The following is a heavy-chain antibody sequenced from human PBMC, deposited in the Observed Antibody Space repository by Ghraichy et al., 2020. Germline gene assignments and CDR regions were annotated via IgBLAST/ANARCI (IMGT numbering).Heavy chain of an antibody. CDR3: ARSRDYYGSGSSFDY. Sequence: GESLNISCAASGFTFSSYSMNWVRQAPGKGLEWVSSISSSSSYIYYADSVKGRFTISRDNAKNSLYLQMNSLRAEDTAVYYCARSRDYYGSGSSFDYWGQGTLVTVSS. D-gene: IGHD3-10*01. V-gene: IGHV3-21*01. CDR1: GFTFSSYS. J-gene: IGHJ4*02. CDR2: ISSSSSYI.